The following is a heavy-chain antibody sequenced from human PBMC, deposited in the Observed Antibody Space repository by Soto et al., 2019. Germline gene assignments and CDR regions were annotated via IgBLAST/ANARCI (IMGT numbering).Heavy chain of an antibody. Sequence: GASVKVSCKASGYTFTSYDINWERQATGQGLEWMGWMNPNSGNTGYAQKFQGRVTMTRNTSISTAYMELSSLRSEDTAVYYCARSSSSWRDAFDIWGQGTMVTVSS. CDR2: MNPNSGNT. V-gene: IGHV1-8*01. D-gene: IGHD6-13*01. J-gene: IGHJ3*02. CDR3: ARSSSSWRDAFDI. CDR1: GYTFTSYD.